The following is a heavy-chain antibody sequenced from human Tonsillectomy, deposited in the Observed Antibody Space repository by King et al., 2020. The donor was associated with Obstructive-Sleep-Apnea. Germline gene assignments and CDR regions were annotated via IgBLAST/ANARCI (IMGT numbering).Heavy chain of an antibody. D-gene: IGHD3-10*01. CDR2: IYYSGST. V-gene: IGHV4-39*07. Sequence: QLQESGPGLVKPSETLSLTCTVSGGSISSSSYYWGWIRQPPGKGLEWIGSIYYSGSTYYNPSLMSRVTISVDTSKNQFSLKLSSVTAADTAVYYCARDLADYGSGSYYLTFHFDYWGQGTLVTVSS. J-gene: IGHJ4*02. CDR3: ARDLADYGSGSYYLTFHFDY. CDR1: GGSISSSSYY.